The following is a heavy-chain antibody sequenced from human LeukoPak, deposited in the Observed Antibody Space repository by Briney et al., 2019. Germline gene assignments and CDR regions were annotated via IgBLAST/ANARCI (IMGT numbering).Heavy chain of an antibody. D-gene: IGHD4-23*01. Sequence: PGGSLRLSCAASGFTVSSNYMSWVRQAPGKGLEWVSVIYSGGSTYYADSVKGRFTISRDNSKNTLYLQMNSLRAEDTAVYYCARGYGGNAYYFDYWGQGTLVTVSS. CDR3: ARGYGGNAYYFDY. CDR2: IYSGGST. CDR1: GFTVSSNY. J-gene: IGHJ4*02. V-gene: IGHV3-53*01.